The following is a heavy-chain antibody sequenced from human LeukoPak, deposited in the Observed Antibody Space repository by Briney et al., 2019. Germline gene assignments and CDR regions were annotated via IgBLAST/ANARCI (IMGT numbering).Heavy chain of an antibody. CDR2: IYSGGST. Sequence: GGSLRLSCAASGFTVSSNYMSWVRLAPGKGLEWVSVIYSGGSTYYADSVKGRFTISRDNAKNSLYLQMNSLRAEDTAVYYCAREETNYDILTGYYRLPGGAFDIWGQGTMVTVSS. CDR3: AREETNYDILTGYYRLPGGAFDI. D-gene: IGHD3-9*01. V-gene: IGHV3-66*01. J-gene: IGHJ3*02. CDR1: GFTVSSNY.